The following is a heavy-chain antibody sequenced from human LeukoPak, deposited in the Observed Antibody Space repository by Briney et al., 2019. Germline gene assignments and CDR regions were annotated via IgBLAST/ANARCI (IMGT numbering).Heavy chain of an antibody. J-gene: IGHJ4*02. CDR3: ALGTKPLSYHFCDY. V-gene: IGHV3-74*01. Sequence: QPGGSLRLSCAASGFSFSTYWMHWVRQAPGRGLVWVSRINSDGSSTSYADSVKGRFTLSRDNAKNTLYLQMNSLRAEDTAVYYCALGTKPLSYHFCDYWGQGALVTVSS. CDR1: GFSFSTYW. D-gene: IGHD1-7*01. CDR2: INSDGSST.